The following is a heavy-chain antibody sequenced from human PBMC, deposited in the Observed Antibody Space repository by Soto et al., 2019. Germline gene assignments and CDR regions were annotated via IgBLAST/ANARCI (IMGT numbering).Heavy chain of an antibody. J-gene: IGHJ4*02. CDR1: GGSFSGYY. CDR3: ARATDLNRPIDY. CDR2: INHSGST. V-gene: IGHV4-34*01. Sequence: SETLSLTCAVYGGSFSGYYWSWIRQPPGKGLEWIGEINHSGSTNYNPSLKSRVTISVDTSKNQFSLKLSSVTAADTAVYYCARATDLNRPIDYWGQGTLVTVSS. D-gene: IGHD1-26*01.